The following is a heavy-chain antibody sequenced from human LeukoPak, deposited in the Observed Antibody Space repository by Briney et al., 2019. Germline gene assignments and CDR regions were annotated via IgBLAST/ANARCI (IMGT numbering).Heavy chain of an antibody. V-gene: IGHV3-74*01. CDR1: GFTFSSYW. CDR3: AKDRGASSGPSLDY. D-gene: IGHD6-19*01. Sequence: PGGSLRLSCAASGFTFSSYWMHWVRQAPGKGLVWVSRINTDGGITNYADSVKGRFTISRDNAKNTLHLEMNSLRAEDTAVYYCAKDRGASSGPSLDYWGQGTLVTVSS. CDR2: INTDGGIT. J-gene: IGHJ4*02.